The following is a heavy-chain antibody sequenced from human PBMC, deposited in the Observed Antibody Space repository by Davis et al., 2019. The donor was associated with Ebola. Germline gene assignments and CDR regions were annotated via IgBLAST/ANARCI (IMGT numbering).Heavy chain of an antibody. V-gene: IGHV4-30-2*01. Sequence: SETLSLTCAVSGGSISSGGYSWSWIRQPPGKGLEWIGYIYHSGSTYYNPSLKSRVTMSVDTSKNQLSLKLSSVTAADTAVYYCARMNSGSWFFDYWGQGILVTVSS. J-gene: IGHJ4*02. CDR1: GGSISSGGYS. D-gene: IGHD6-13*01. CDR2: IYHSGST. CDR3: ARMNSGSWFFDY.